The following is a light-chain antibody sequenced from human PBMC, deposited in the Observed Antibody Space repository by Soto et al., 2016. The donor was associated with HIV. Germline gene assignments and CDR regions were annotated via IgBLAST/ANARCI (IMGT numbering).Light chain of an antibody. CDR1: KLGEKN. CDR2: KIT. CDR3: QAWDNNSAM. Sequence: SFELTQPPSVSVSPEQTASITCSGDKLGEKNMLAGISRSQASPLCWSSIKITSGPQGIPGRFSGSNSGNTATLTISGTQALDEADYYCQAWDNNSAMFGGGTKLTVL. V-gene: IGLV3-1*01. J-gene: IGLJ3*02.